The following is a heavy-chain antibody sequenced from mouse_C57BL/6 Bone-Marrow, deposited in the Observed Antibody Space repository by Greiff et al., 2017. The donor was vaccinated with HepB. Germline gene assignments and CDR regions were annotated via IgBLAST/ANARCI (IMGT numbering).Heavy chain of an antibody. J-gene: IGHJ3*01. Sequence: QVQLKEPGAELVKPGASVKMSCKASGYTFTSYWITWVKQRPGQGLEWIGDIYPGSGSTNYNEKFKSKATLTVDTSSSTAYMQLSSLTSEDSAVYYCASPYYDYEVGETWFAYWGQGTLVTVSA. CDR3: ASPYYDYEVGETWFAY. CDR2: IYPGSGST. CDR1: GYTFTSYW. D-gene: IGHD2-4*01. V-gene: IGHV1-55*01.